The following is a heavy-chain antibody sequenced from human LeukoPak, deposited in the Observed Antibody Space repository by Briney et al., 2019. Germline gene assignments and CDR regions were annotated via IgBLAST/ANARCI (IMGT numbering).Heavy chain of an antibody. Sequence: GGSLRLSCAASGFTFDDYAMHWVRQAPGKGLEWVSGISWNSGSIGYADSVKGRFTISRDNAKNSLYLQMNSLRAEDTALYYCAKDIRSWYYGSGSFFDYWGQGTLVTVSS. J-gene: IGHJ4*02. CDR1: GFTFDDYA. CDR3: AKDIRSWYYGSGSFFDY. D-gene: IGHD3-10*01. V-gene: IGHV3-9*01. CDR2: ISWNSGSI.